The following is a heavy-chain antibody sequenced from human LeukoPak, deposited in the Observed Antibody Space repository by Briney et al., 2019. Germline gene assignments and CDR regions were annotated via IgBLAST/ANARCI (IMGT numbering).Heavy chain of an antibody. CDR3: ARGGGLDV. D-gene: IGHD3-16*01. CDR1: GFTLSSYD. J-gene: IGHJ6*02. CDR2: IGVAGDT. Sequence: GGSLRLSCAASGFTLSSYDMHWVRQVTGKGLEWVSAIGVAGDTYYPGSVKGRFTISRDNAKNSLYLQMSNLRAEDTAVYFCARGGGLDVWGQGATVTVSS. V-gene: IGHV3-13*01.